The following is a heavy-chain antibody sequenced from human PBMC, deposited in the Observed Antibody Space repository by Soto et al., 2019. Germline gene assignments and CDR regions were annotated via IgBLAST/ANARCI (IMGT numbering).Heavy chain of an antibody. CDR3: TRGVLA. V-gene: IGHV4-30-2*01. CDR2: ISPSGSP. CDR1: GGSVSSGGYS. D-gene: IGHD2-8*01. Sequence: QVQLQESGSRLVRPSQTLSLTCSVSGGSVSSGGYSWSWIRQPPGKGLEWIGFISPSGSPDYNPSLKSRVTISVDRSKNQISLELSSVSAADTAVYYCTRGVLAWGPGTLVTVSS. J-gene: IGHJ4*02.